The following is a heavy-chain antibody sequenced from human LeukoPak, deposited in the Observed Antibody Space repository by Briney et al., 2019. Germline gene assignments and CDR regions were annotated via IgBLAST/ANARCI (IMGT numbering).Heavy chain of an antibody. CDR3: ARGRQPSNGWYLYMDV. CDR1: GFSFITYG. D-gene: IGHD6-19*01. CDR2: LYYDGSNE. V-gene: IGHV3-33*01. J-gene: IGHJ6*03. Sequence: PGRSLRLSCAPSGFSFITYGMRWVRQAPGKGRGWGAVLYYDGSNENYVDSVKGRFTIPRDNSKNTLYLQMNSLKVQDTAVYYCARGRQPSNGWYLYMDVWGKGTTVTVSS.